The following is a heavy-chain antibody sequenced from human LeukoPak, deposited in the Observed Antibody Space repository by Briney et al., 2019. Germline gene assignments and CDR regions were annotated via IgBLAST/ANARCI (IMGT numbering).Heavy chain of an antibody. CDR2: INSDGSST. CDR1: GFTFSSYW. Sequence: GGSLRLSCAASGFTFSSYWMHWVRQAPGKGLVWVSRINSDGSSTSYADSVKGRFTISRDNAKNTLYLQMNSLRAEDTAVYYCARDLYSGSYYGYFQHWGQGTLVTVSS. CDR3: ARDLYSGSYYGYFQH. D-gene: IGHD1-26*01. J-gene: IGHJ1*01. V-gene: IGHV3-74*01.